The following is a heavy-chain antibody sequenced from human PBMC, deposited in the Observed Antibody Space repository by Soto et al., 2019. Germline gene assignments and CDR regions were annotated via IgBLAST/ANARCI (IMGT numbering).Heavy chain of an antibody. Sequence: EVYLVESGGGLVQPGGSLRLSCEASGFMFRNYWMNWVRQAPGKGLQWVANIKEDGSDKSYVDSVKGRFTISRDNAKNSLYLQMNSLRGEDTAVYYCGRVSGYGDVFDPWGQGTLVIVSS. CDR1: GFMFRNYW. J-gene: IGHJ5*02. CDR2: IKEDGSDK. V-gene: IGHV3-7*03. CDR3: GRVSGYGDVFDP. D-gene: IGHD4-17*01.